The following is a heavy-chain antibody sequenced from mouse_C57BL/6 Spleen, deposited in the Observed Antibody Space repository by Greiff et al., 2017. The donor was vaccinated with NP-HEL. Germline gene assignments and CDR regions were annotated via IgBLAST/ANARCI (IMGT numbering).Heavy chain of an antibody. Sequence: QVQLQQSGPELVKPGASVKISCKASGYAFSSSWMNWVKQRPGTGLEWIGRIYPGDGDTNYNGKFKGKATLTADKSSSTAYMQLISLTSEDSAVYSCARGDYGSSSWFACWGQGTLVTVSA. CDR2: IYPGDGDT. J-gene: IGHJ3*01. V-gene: IGHV1-82*01. CDR1: GYAFSSSW. D-gene: IGHD1-1*01. CDR3: ARGDYGSSSWFAC.